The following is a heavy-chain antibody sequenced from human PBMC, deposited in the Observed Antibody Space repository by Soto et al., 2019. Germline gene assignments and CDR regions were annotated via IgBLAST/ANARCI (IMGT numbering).Heavy chain of an antibody. CDR1: GGSISSGDYY. CDR3: ARGLGAWGYFDL. CDR2: IYYSGST. J-gene: IGHJ2*01. D-gene: IGHD3-16*01. V-gene: IGHV4-30-4*01. Sequence: QVQLQESGPGLVKPSQTLSLTCTVSGGSISSGDYYWSWIRQPPGKVLEWIGYIYYSGSTYYNPSLKSRVTISVDTSKNQFSLKLRSVTAADTAVYYCARGLGAWGYFDLWGRGTLVTVSS.